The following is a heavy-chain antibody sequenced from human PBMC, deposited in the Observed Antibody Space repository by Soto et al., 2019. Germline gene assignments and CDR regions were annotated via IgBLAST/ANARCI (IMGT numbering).Heavy chain of an antibody. V-gene: IGHV3-30*18. CDR2: ISYVGVNK. Sequence: GGSLRLSCAASRFNFSAYGMHWVRQAPGKGLEWVAGISYVGVNKFYSASMKGRLTVSRDNAKNTFYLQMNSLRPADTALYYCAKARYASGWSGLDTWGQGALVTVSS. CDR3: AKARYASGWSGLDT. CDR1: RFNFSAYG. D-gene: IGHD6-19*01. J-gene: IGHJ5*02.